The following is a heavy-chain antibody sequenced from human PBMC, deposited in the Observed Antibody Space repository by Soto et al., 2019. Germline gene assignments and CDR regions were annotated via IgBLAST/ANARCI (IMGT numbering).Heavy chain of an antibody. J-gene: IGHJ6*02. D-gene: IGHD3-10*01. CDR3: ARVLSRGIIISDSYYYGMDV. V-gene: IGHV3-21*01. Sequence: LRLSCAASGFTFSSYSLNWVRQAPGKGLEWVSSISSSSSDIYYADPVKGRFTISRDNAKNSLYLQMNSLRAEDTAVYYCARVLSRGIIISDSYYYGMDVWGQGTTVTVSS. CDR1: GFTFSSYS. CDR2: ISSSSSDI.